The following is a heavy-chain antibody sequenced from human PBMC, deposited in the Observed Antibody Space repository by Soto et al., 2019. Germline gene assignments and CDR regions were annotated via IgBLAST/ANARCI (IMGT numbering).Heavy chain of an antibody. D-gene: IGHD3-16*01. Sequence: PSETLSLTCAVSVGSISSSNWWSWVRQPPGKGLEWIGYIYYSGSTNYNPSLKSRVTISVDTSNNQFSLKLSSVTAADTAVYYCAQGGVRMDVWGQGTTVTVSS. CDR3: AQGGVRMDV. V-gene: IGHV4-4*02. J-gene: IGHJ6*02. CDR2: IYYSGST. CDR1: VGSISSSNW.